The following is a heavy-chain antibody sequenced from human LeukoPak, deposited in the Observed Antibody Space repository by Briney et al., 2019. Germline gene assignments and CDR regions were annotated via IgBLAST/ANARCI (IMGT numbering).Heavy chain of an antibody. CDR3: ATISAQTFDI. Sequence: GGSLRLSCVGSGFTFRNHWVNWVRQSPRKGLEWVANIKPDGIDKYYVDSARGRFTVSRDDAKNSAFLQMNSLRAEDTAIYYCATISAQTFDIWGQGTLVSVSS. V-gene: IGHV3-7*01. J-gene: IGHJ3*02. CDR2: IKPDGIDK. CDR1: GFTFRNHW. D-gene: IGHD5-12*01.